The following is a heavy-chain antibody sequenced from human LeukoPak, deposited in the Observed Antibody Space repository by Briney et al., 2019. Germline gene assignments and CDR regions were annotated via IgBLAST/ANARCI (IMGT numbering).Heavy chain of an antibody. J-gene: IGHJ4*02. Sequence: GASLRLSCSASGFTFSSYAMNWVRQAPGKGLEWVSSITGSGLSTYYADSVKGRFTISRDNSKNTLYLQVNSLRVEDTAVYYCAKSYRNYDYWGQGTLVTVSS. CDR3: AKSYRNYDY. V-gene: IGHV3-23*01. CDR2: ITGSGLST. D-gene: IGHD4-11*01. CDR1: GFTFSSYA.